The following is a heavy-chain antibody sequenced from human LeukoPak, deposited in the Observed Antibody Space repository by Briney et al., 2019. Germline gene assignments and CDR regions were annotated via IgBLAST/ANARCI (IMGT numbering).Heavy chain of an antibody. V-gene: IGHV1-2*02. Sequence: ASVKVSCKTSGYSFTGYYIHWVRQAPGQGLEWMGWINGHSGGTNSAQRFQGRVTMTRDTSINTAYMELSSLTSDDTAVYYCASYRSPQFPPDYWGQGTLVTVSS. D-gene: IGHD6-13*01. CDR3: ASYRSPQFPPDY. CDR1: GYSFTGYY. J-gene: IGHJ4*02. CDR2: INGHSGGT.